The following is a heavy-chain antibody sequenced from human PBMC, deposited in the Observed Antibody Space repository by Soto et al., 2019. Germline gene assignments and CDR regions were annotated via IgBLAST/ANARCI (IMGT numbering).Heavy chain of an antibody. V-gene: IGHV4-59*01. Sequence: TSETLSLTCTVSGGSISSYYWSWIWQPPGKGLEWIGYIYYSGSTNYNPSLKSRVTISVDTSKNQFSLKLSSVTAADTAVYYCAKWESSGWSLDYWGQGTLVTAPQ. CDR1: GGSISSYY. CDR3: AKWESSGWSLDY. CDR2: IYYSGST. J-gene: IGHJ4*02. D-gene: IGHD6-19*01.